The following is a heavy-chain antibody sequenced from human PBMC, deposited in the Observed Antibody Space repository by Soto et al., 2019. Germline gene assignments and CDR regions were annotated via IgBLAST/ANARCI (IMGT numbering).Heavy chain of an antibody. D-gene: IGHD4-17*01. V-gene: IGHV1-24*01. CDR2: FDPEDGET. CDR3: ATRAPTTVTTGYYYYYYMDV. CDR1: GYTLTELS. Sequence: ASVKVSCKVSGYTLTELSMHWVRQAPGKGLEWMGGFDPEDGETIYAQKFQGRVTMTEDTSTDTAYMELSSLRSEDTAVDYCATRAPTTVTTGYYYYYYMDVWGKGTTVTVSS. J-gene: IGHJ6*03.